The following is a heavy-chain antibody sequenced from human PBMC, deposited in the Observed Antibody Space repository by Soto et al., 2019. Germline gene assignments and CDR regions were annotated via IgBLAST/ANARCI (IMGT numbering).Heavy chain of an antibody. V-gene: IGHV3-53*01. CDR1: GFTVSSNY. Sequence: GSLRLSCAASGFTVSSNYMSWVRQAPGKGLEWVSVIYSGGSTYYADSVKGRFTISRDNSKNTLYLQMNSLRAEDTAVYYCAREVLYCSGGSCYGTLFDYWGQGTLVTVSS. J-gene: IGHJ4*02. CDR3: AREVLYCSGGSCYGTLFDY. CDR2: IYSGGST. D-gene: IGHD2-15*01.